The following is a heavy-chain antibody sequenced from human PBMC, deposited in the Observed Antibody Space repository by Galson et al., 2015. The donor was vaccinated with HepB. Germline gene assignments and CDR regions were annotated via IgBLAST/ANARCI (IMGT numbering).Heavy chain of an antibody. CDR2: IYWDEDK. D-gene: IGHD3-16*01. J-gene: IGHJ3*01. Sequence: ALVKPTQTLTLTCTLSGFSITSTGVAVGWIRQPPGKALEWLALIYWDEDKRYSPSLKNRLTISKDISKNQVVLTLTAMAPVDTATYFCARRRMPDDYRWGSYPSPLDPGAFDVWGRGTMVTVSS. CDR3: ARRRMPDDYRWGSYPSPLDPGAFDV. CDR1: GFSITSTGVA. V-gene: IGHV2-5*02.